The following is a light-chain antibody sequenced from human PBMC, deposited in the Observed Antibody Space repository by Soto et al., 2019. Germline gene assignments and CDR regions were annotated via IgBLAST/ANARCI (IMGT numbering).Light chain of an antibody. CDR2: GAS. V-gene: IGKV3-20*01. J-gene: IGKJ3*01. CDR3: QQYGRSLT. Sequence: EIVLTQSPGTLSLSPGERATLSCRASQSVSSSYLAWYQQKPGQAPRLLIYGASSRATGIPDGFSGSGSGTNFTLTISRLEPEDFAVYYCQQYGRSLTFGPGTKVDIK. CDR1: QSVSSSY.